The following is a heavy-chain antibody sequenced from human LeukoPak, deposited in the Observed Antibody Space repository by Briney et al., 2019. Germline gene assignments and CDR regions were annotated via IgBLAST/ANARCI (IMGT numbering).Heavy chain of an antibody. J-gene: IGHJ3*02. V-gene: IGHV3-30*03. Sequence: PGRSLRLSCAASGFTFSSYGMHWVRQAPGKGLEWVAVISYDGSNKYYADSVKGRFTISRDNSKNTLYLQMNSLRAEDTAVYYCARHYYGSGSGGAFDIWGQGTMVTVSS. CDR3: ARHYYGSGSGGAFDI. CDR2: ISYDGSNK. D-gene: IGHD3-10*01. CDR1: GFTFSSYG.